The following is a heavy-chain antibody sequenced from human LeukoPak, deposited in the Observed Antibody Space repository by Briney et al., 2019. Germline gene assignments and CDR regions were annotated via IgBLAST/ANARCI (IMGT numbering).Heavy chain of an antibody. CDR1: GYTFANYD. J-gene: IGHJ4*02. D-gene: IGHD1-26*01. CDR2: MNPKSGNT. Sequence: ASVKVSCKTSGYTFANYDINWVRQATGQGLEWMGWMNPKSGNTGSAQRFQGRVTMTRDTSISTAYMELSSLRSEDTAVYYCARVWGAIDYWGQGTLVTVSS. CDR3: ARVWGAIDY. V-gene: IGHV1-8*01.